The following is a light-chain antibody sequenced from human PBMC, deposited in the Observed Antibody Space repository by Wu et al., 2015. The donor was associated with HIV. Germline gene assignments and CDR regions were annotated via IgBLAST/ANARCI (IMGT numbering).Light chain of an antibody. Sequence: DIQMTQSPSSLSASVGDRVTITCRASQGIKNYLAWYQQKPGKVPKLLIYAASTLESGAPSRFSGSGSGTDFTLTISSLQPEDVATYYCQKYNSAPRTFGRGTKVEIK. CDR3: QKYNSAPRT. CDR2: AAS. V-gene: IGKV1-27*01. J-gene: IGKJ1*01. CDR1: QGIKNY.